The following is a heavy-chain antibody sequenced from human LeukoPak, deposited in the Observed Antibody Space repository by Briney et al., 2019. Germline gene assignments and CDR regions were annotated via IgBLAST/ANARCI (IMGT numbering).Heavy chain of an antibody. Sequence: PSETLSLTCTVSGGSISSGGYYWSWIRQHPGKGLEWIGYIYYSGSTYYNPSLKSRVTISVDTSKNQFSLKLSSVTAADTAVYYCARELDGDYGFDHWGQGTLVTVSS. V-gene: IGHV4-31*03. D-gene: IGHD4-17*01. J-gene: IGHJ4*02. CDR2: IYYSGST. CDR3: ARELDGDYGFDH. CDR1: GGSISSGGYY.